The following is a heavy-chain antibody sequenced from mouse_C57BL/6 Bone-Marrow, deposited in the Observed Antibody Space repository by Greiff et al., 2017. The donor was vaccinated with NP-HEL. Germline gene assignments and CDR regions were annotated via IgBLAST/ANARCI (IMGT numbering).Heavy chain of an antibody. V-gene: IGHV5-17*01. CDR3: ARVFYYAMDC. CDR2: ISSGSSTI. J-gene: IGHJ4*01. Sequence: EVKLMESGGGLVKPGGSLKLSCAASGFTFSDYGMHWVRQAPEKGLEWVAYISSGSSTIYYADTLKGRFTISRDNAKNTLFLQMSSLRSEDTAMYYCARVFYYAMDCGGQGTAVTVSA. CDR1: GFTFSDYG.